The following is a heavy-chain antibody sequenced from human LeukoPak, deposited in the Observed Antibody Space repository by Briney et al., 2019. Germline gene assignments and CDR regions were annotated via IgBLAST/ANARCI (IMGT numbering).Heavy chain of an antibody. Sequence: GESLKISCKGSGYSFTSYWIGWVRQMPGKGLEWMGIIYPGDSDTRYSPSFQGLVTMSADKSISTAYLHWSSLKASDAAMYYCTRQAVPAAGGDYWGQGTPVTVSS. V-gene: IGHV5-51*01. CDR3: TRQAVPAAGGDY. CDR2: IYPGDSDT. D-gene: IGHD2-2*01. J-gene: IGHJ4*02. CDR1: GYSFTSYW.